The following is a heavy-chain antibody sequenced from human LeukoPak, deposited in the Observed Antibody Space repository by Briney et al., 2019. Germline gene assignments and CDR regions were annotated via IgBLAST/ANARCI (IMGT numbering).Heavy chain of an antibody. V-gene: IGHV1-69*04. CDR1: GGTFSSYA. CDR2: IIPILGIA. CDR3: ARDSPLYSSGFAQIDY. J-gene: IGHJ4*02. Sequence: GASVKVSCKASGGTFSSYAISWVRQAPGQGLEWMGRIIPILGIANYAQKFQGRVTITADKSTSTAYMELSSLRSDDTAVYYCARDSPLYSSGFAQIDYWGQGTLVTVSS. D-gene: IGHD6-19*01.